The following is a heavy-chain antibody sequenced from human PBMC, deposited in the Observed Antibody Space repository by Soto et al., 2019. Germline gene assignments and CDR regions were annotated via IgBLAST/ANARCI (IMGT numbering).Heavy chain of an antibody. V-gene: IGHV4-38-2*02. J-gene: IGHJ4*01. CDR3: ARVHVMVVAGSTFDY. CDR2: IYHGGTT. CDR1: GYSISIGSY. D-gene: IGHD6-19*01. Sequence: PSETLSLTCTVSGYSISIGSYWACIRQPPGKGPEWIASIYHGGTTFYNPSLKSRITISVDTSNNQFSLKLTSVTAADTAVYYCARVHVMVVAGSTFDYWGHGTLVTVSS.